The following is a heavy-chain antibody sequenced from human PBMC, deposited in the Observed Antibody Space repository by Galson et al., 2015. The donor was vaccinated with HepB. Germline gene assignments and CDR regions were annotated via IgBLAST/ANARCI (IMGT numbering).Heavy chain of an antibody. CDR3: ASSYDSSAYYYVY. J-gene: IGHJ4*02. V-gene: IGHV1-2*04. CDR1: GYTFTGYY. Sequence: SVKVSCKASGYTFTGYYIYWVRQAPGQGLEWMGWINPNSGGTNYAQKFQGWVTMTRDTSISTAYMELSRLKSDDTAVYYCASSYDSSAYYYVYWGQGTPVTVSS. CDR2: INPNSGGT. D-gene: IGHD3-22*01.